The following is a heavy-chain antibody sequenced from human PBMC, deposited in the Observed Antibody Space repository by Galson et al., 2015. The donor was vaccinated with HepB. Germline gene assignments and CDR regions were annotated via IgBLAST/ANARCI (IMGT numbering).Heavy chain of an antibody. J-gene: IGHJ4*02. V-gene: IGHV5-51*03. CDR1: GYSFTSYW. CDR3: ARPPDYYDSSGYDYYFDY. CDR2: IYPGDSDT. Sequence: QSGAEVKKPGESLKISCKGSGYSFTSYWIGWVRQMPGKGLEWMGIIYPGDSDTRYSQSFQGPVTISADKSIRTAYLQWSSLKASDTAMYYCARPPDYYDSSGYDYYFDYWGQGTLVTVSS. D-gene: IGHD3-22*01.